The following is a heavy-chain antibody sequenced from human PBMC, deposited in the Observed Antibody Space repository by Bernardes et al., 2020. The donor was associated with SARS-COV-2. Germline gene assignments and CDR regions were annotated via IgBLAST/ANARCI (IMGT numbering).Heavy chain of an antibody. CDR2: ISSSSSYI. Sequence: GSLRLSCAASGFTFSSYSMNWVRQAPGKGLEWVSSISSSSSYIYYADSVKGRFTISRDNAKNSLYLQMNSLRAEDTAVYYCARDAHYDILTGYYTYWGQGTLVTVSS. J-gene: IGHJ4*02. D-gene: IGHD3-9*01. CDR1: GFTFSSYS. V-gene: IGHV3-21*01. CDR3: ARDAHYDILTGYYTY.